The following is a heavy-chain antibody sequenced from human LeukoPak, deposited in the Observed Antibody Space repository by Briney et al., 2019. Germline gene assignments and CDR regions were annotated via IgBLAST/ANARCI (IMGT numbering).Heavy chain of an antibody. CDR2: IYYSGST. J-gene: IGHJ5*02. Sequence: SETLSLTCAVYGGSFSGYYWSWIRQPPGKGLEWIGSIYYSGSTYYNPSLKSRVTISVDTSKNQFSLKLSSVTAADTAVYYCARLYYDYVWGSYRPNWFDPWGQGTLVTVSS. CDR1: GGSFSGYY. D-gene: IGHD3-16*02. V-gene: IGHV4-34*01. CDR3: ARLYYDYVWGSYRPNWFDP.